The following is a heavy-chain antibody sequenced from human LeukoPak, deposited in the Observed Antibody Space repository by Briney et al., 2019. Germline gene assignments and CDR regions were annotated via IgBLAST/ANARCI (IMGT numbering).Heavy chain of an antibody. CDR1: GDSFSGNNY. Sequence: SDTLSLTCAVSGDSFSGNNYWTWVRQPPGKGLEWIGEIYRSGATNYNPSPKSRVTVSQDKSKNQFSLKLNSVTAADTAIYYCARNSGYSDLNYWGQGVLVTVSS. CDR2: IYRSGAT. J-gene: IGHJ4*02. D-gene: IGHD3-22*01. CDR3: ARNSGYSDLNY. V-gene: IGHV4-4*02.